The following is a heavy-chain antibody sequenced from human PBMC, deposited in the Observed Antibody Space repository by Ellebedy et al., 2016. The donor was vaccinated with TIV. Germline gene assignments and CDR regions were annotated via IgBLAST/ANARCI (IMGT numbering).Heavy chain of an antibody. D-gene: IGHD6-19*01. CDR3: ASLGIAVAVH. V-gene: IGHV3-7*01. CDR1: GFTFSSYW. CDR2: IKQDGSEK. J-gene: IGHJ4*02. Sequence: GESLKISCAASGFTFSSYWMSWVRQAPGKGLEWVANIKQDGSEKYYVDSVKGRFTISRDNAKNSLYLQMNSLRAEDTAVYYCASLGIAVAVHWGQGTLVTVSS.